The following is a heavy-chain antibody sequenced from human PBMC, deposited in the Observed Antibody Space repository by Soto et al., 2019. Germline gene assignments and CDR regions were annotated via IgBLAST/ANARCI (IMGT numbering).Heavy chain of an antibody. J-gene: IGHJ6*02. CDR3: AKVRYSSPMGYYYGMDV. CDR2: IIPIFGTA. D-gene: IGHD6-19*01. CDR1: GYTFSKFI. V-gene: IGHV1-69*13. Sequence: SVKVSCKASGYTFSKFIVTWVRQAPGLGLEWVGGIIPIFGTANYAQKFQGRVTITADESTSTSYMEVNNLRSEDTAVYYCAKVRYSSPMGYYYGMDVWGQGTTVTVSS.